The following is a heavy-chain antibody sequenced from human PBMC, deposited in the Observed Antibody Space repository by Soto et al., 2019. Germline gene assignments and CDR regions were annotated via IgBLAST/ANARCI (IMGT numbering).Heavy chain of an antibody. V-gene: IGHV3-33*01. CDR1: GFTFSSYG. CDR2: IWYDGSNK. CDR3: ARDQGDYDSSGYYSVSAFDI. D-gene: IGHD3-22*01. J-gene: IGHJ3*02. Sequence: QVQLVESGGGVVQPGRSLRLSCAASGFTFSSYGMHWVRQAPGKGLEWVAVIWYDGSNKYYADSVKGRFTISRDNSKNTLYLQMNSLRAEDTAVYYCARDQGDYDSSGYYSVSAFDIWGQGTMVTVS.